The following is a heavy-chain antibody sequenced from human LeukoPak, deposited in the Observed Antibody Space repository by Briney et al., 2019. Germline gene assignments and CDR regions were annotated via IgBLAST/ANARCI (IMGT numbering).Heavy chain of an antibody. CDR3: ARAPHATVAAPFGY. CDR1: GFTFSSTR. V-gene: IGHV3-21*01. J-gene: IGHJ4*02. CDR2: ISSSSSYI. D-gene: IGHD4-23*01. Sequence: PGGSLRLSCAASGFTFSSTRTNWVRQAPGKWLEWVSSISSSSSYIYYADSVKGRFTISRDNAKNSLYLQMNSLRAEDTAVYYCARAPHATVAAPFGYWGQVALVTVSS.